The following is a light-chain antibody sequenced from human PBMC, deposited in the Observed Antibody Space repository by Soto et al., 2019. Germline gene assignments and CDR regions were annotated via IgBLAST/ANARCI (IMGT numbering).Light chain of an antibody. CDR3: QQYNSYSRT. Sequence: DIQMTQSPSSLSASVGDRVTITCRASQSISSWLAWYQQKPGKAPKLLIYKASSLKSGVPSRFSGSGSGTEFTLTLSSLQPDDFATYYCQQYNSYSRTFGPGTKADIK. V-gene: IGKV1-5*03. CDR1: QSISSW. CDR2: KAS. J-gene: IGKJ3*01.